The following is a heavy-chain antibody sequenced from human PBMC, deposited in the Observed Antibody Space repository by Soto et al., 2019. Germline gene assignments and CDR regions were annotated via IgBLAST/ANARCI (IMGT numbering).Heavy chain of an antibody. J-gene: IGHJ4*02. D-gene: IGHD6-13*01. V-gene: IGHV4-59*01. Sequence: SETLSLTCTVSGDSISSYYWSWIRQPPGKGLEWIGYIYYSRSTNYNPSLKSRVTISVDTSKNQFSLKLSSVTAADTAVYYCARYSSSWLDYWGQGTLVT. CDR2: IYYSRST. CDR3: ARYSSSWLDY. CDR1: GDSISSYY.